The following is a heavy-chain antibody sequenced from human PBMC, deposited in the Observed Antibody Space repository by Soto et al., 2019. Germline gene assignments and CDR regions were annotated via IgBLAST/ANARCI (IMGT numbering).Heavy chain of an antibody. V-gene: IGHV3-21*04. Sequence: PGGSLRLSCAASGFTFSSYSMNWVRQAPGKGLEWVSSISSSSSYIYYADSVKGRFTISRDNAKNSLYLQMNSLRAEDTAVYYCACQFLEWSRSDGMDVWGQGTTVTVSS. CDR1: GFTFSSYS. D-gene: IGHD3-3*01. CDR3: ACQFLEWSRSDGMDV. J-gene: IGHJ6*02. CDR2: ISSSSSYI.